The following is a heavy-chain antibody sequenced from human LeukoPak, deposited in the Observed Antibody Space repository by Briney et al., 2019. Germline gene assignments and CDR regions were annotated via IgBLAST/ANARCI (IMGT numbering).Heavy chain of an antibody. Sequence: SETLSLTCAVYGGSFSGYYWSWIRQVPGKGLEWLGKINQSGRTNYNPSLKSRVTIPVDPSKNQISLNLSFVTATDTAVYYCARGWFGFWHNSYLDDNAFDVWGPGTMVTVSS. D-gene: IGHD3-10*01. J-gene: IGHJ3*01. CDR1: GGSFSGYY. V-gene: IGHV4-34*01. CDR3: ARGWFGFWHNSYLDDNAFDV. CDR2: INQSGRT.